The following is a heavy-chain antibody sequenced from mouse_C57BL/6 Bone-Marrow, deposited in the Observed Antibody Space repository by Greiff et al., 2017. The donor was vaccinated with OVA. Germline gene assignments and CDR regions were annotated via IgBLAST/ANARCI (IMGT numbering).Heavy chain of an antibody. J-gene: IGHJ4*01. CDR3: TTNYSNYVDYYAMDY. Sequence: EVQRVESGAELVRPGASVKLSCTASGFNIKDYYMHWVKQRPEQGLEWIGRIDPEDGDTEYAPKFQGKATMTADTSSNTAYLQLSSLTSEDTAVYYCTTNYSNYVDYYAMDYWGQGTSVTVSS. CDR1: GFNIKDYY. V-gene: IGHV14-1*01. CDR2: IDPEDGDT. D-gene: IGHD2-5*01.